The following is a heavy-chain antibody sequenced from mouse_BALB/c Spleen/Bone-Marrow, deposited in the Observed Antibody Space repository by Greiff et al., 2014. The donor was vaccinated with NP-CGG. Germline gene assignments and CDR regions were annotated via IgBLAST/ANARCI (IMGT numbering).Heavy chain of an antibody. D-gene: IGHD2-10*02. CDR2: ISDGGGYT. CDR3: ARSGERYGAMDY. Sequence: VQLKESGGGLVKPGGSLKLSCAASGFTFSDYYMYWVRQTPEKRLEWVATISDGGGYTYYPDSVWGRFTISRDNAKNNLYLQMSSLMSEDTAMYYCARSGERYGAMDYWGQGTSVTVFS. V-gene: IGHV5-4*02. CDR1: GFTFSDYY. J-gene: IGHJ4*01.